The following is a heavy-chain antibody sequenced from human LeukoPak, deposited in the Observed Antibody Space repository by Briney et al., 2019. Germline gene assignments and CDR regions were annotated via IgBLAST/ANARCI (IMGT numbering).Heavy chain of an antibody. Sequence: ASVKVSCKASGGTFSSYTISWVRQAPGQGLEWMGGIIPIFGTPNYAQKFQGRVTMTRDTSTSTVYMELSSLRSEDTAVYYCARSGQRITIFGVVIPDAFDIWGQGTMVTVSS. V-gene: IGHV1-69*05. J-gene: IGHJ3*02. CDR1: GGTFSSYT. CDR2: IIPIFGTP. CDR3: ARSGQRITIFGVVIPDAFDI. D-gene: IGHD3-3*01.